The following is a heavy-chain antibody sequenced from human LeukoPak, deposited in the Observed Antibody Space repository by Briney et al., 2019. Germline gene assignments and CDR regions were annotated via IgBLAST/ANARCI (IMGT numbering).Heavy chain of an antibody. V-gene: IGHV3-66*01. J-gene: IGHJ4*02. Sequence: GGSLRLSCAASGFTVSSNYMSWVRQAPGKGLEWVSVIYSGGSTYYADSVKGRFTISRDNSKNTLYLQMNSLRAEDTAVYYCAREPRYYSYGRFDYWGQGTLVTVSS. D-gene: IGHD5-18*01. CDR2: IYSGGST. CDR3: AREPRYYSYGRFDY. CDR1: GFTVSSNY.